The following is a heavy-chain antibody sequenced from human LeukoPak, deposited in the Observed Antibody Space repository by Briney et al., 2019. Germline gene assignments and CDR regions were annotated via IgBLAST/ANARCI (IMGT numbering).Heavy chain of an antibody. Sequence: SETLSLTCTVSGGSISSYYWGWIRQPPGKGLEWIGSIYYSGSTYYNPSLKSRVTISVDTSKNQFSLKLSSVTAADTAVYYCARQRYCSSTSCYVSLPYYYYYYMDVWGKGTTVTISS. J-gene: IGHJ6*03. D-gene: IGHD2-2*01. CDR3: ARQRYCSSTSCYVSLPYYYYYYMDV. CDR2: IYYSGST. CDR1: GGSISSYY. V-gene: IGHV4-39*01.